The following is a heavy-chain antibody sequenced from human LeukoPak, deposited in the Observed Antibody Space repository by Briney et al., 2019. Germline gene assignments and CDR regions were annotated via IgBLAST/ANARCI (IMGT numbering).Heavy chain of an antibody. Sequence: PGGSLRLSCAASGYTFGDYGMSWVRQAPGKGLQWVSVIIGSGSSTYYADSVKGRFTISRDNARNTLYLQMNSLRAEDTAVYYCARWYYYETSGLYYGSFDNWGQGTLVTVSS. J-gene: IGHJ5*02. CDR3: ARWYYYETSGLYYGSFDN. CDR2: IIGSGSST. V-gene: IGHV3-23*01. D-gene: IGHD3-22*01. CDR1: GYTFGDYG.